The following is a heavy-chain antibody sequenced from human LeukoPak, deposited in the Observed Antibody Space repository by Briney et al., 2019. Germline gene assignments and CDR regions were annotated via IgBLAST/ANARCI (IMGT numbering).Heavy chain of an antibody. D-gene: IGHD2-2*02. CDR3: VRIPNTAGFPNWFDP. V-gene: IGHV3-21*01. Sequence: GGSLRLSCAGSGFTFSTHTMNWVRQAPGRGLEWVSSIGDNSDDVYYADSVKGRFTISRDNAKNSLYLQMNSLRTEDTAVYYCVRIPNTAGFPNWFDPWGQGTLVTVSS. CDR2: IGDNSDDV. J-gene: IGHJ5*02. CDR1: GFTFSTHT.